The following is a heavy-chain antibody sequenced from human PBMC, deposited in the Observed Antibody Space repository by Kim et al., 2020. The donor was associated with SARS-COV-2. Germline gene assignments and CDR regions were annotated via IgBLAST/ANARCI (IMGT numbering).Heavy chain of an antibody. CDR1: GFTFSDYY. Sequence: GGSLRLSCAASGFTFSDYYMSWIRQAPGKGLEWVSYISSSSSYTNYADSVKGRFTISRDNAKNSLYLQMNSLRAEDTAVYYCARDSLIAAAGIPGWFDPWGQGTLVTVSS. V-gene: IGHV3-11*06. D-gene: IGHD6-13*01. J-gene: IGHJ5*02. CDR2: ISSSSSYT. CDR3: ARDSLIAAAGIPGWFDP.